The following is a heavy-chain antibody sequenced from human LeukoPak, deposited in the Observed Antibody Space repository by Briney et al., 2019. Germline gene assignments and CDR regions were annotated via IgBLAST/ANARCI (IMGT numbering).Heavy chain of an antibody. J-gene: IGHJ6*04. V-gene: IGHV3-48*03. D-gene: IGHD5-12*01. Sequence: PGGSLRLSCAASGFTFSSYEMNWVRQAPGEGLEWVSYISSSGSTIYYADSVKGRFTISRDNAKNSLYLRMNSLRAEDTAVYYCAREGGYDFIWGKRYYYGMDVWGKGTTVTVSS. CDR1: GFTFSSYE. CDR3: AREGGYDFIWGKRYYYGMDV. CDR2: ISSSGSTI.